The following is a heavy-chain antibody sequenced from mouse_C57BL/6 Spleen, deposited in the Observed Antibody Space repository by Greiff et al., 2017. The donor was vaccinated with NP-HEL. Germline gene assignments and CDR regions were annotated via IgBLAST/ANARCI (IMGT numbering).Heavy chain of an antibody. Sequence: EVMLVESGGGLVKPGGSLKLSCAASGFTFSSYAMSWVRQTPEKRLEWVATISDGGSYTYYPDNVKGRFTISRDNAKNNLYLQMSHLKSEDTAMYYCARDTTTVVLDYWGQGTTLTVSS. J-gene: IGHJ2*01. CDR1: GFTFSSYA. CDR2: ISDGGSYT. CDR3: ARDTTTVVLDY. V-gene: IGHV5-4*01. D-gene: IGHD1-1*01.